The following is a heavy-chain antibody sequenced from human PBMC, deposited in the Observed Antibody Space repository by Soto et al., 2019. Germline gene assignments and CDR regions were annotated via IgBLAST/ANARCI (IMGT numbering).Heavy chain of an antibody. Sequence: EVQLLESGGGLVQPGGSLRLSCAVSGFTFSSFAMSWVRQAPGKGLEWVSVIGSSGGTTYYTDSVKGRFTISRDNSKNTLYLQMNSLRAEDTAVYYCARDYSYACDYWGQGTLVTVSS. J-gene: IGHJ4*02. V-gene: IGHV3-23*01. D-gene: IGHD3-16*01. CDR1: GFTFSSFA. CDR3: ARDYSYACDY. CDR2: IGSSGGTT.